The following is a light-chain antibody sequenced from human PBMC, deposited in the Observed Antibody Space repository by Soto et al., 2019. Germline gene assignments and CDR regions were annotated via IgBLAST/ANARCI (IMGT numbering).Light chain of an antibody. V-gene: IGKV4-1*01. Sequence: DIVMTQSPDSLAVSLGEWATINCKSSQSVSYSSNNKNYLAWYQQKPGQPPKLLIYWAATRESGVPDRFSGSGSGTDFTLTISSLQAEDVAIYYCQQYYSTPYTFGQGTKLEIK. CDR2: WAA. CDR3: QQYYSTPYT. J-gene: IGKJ2*01. CDR1: QSVSYSSNNKNY.